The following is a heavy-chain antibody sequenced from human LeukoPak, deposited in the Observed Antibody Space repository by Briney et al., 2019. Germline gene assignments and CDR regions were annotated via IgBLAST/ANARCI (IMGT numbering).Heavy chain of an antibody. CDR2: INHSGST. CDR3: AREGGSSSSAGYYYYYYMDV. V-gene: IGHV4-34*01. D-gene: IGHD6-6*01. Sequence: PSETLSLTCAVYGGSFSGYYWSWIRQPPGKGLEWIGEINHSGSTNYNPSLKSRVTISVDTSKNQFSLKPSSVTAADTAVYYCAREGGSSSSAGYYYYYYMDVWGKGTTVTVSS. J-gene: IGHJ6*03. CDR1: GGSFSGYY.